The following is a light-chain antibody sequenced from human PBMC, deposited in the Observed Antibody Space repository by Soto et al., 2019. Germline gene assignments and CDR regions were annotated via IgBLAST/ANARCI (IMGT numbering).Light chain of an antibody. V-gene: IGKV3-20*01. J-gene: IGKJ5*01. CDR1: QSVSSSH. CDR3: QQYGYSPIT. CDR2: AAS. Sequence: DIVLTHSPDSLAVSLGERATLSCRASQSVSSSHLAWYQHKPGQAPRLLIYAASSRATGSPDRFSGGGSETDFTLTISRLEPEDFAVYYCQQYGYSPITFGQGTRLEIK.